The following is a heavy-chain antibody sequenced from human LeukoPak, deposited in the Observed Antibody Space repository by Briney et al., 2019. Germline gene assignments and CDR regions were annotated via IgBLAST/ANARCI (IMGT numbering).Heavy chain of an antibody. J-gene: IGHJ5*02. V-gene: IGHV3-64D*09. D-gene: IGHD6-13*01. CDR3: VKGGSSTWSWFVP. CDR1: GFTFSSDA. CDR2: ISSNGGST. Sequence: GGSLRLSCSASGFTFSSDAMHWVRQAPGQGLEYVSGISSNGGSTYYADSVKGRFTISRDNSKNTLYLQMNSLRPEDTAVYFCVKGGSSTWSWFVPWGQGTLVTVSS.